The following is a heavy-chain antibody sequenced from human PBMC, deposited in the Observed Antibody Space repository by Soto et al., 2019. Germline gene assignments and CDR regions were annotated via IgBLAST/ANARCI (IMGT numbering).Heavy chain of an antibody. CDR3: ARGGGIVVVTAPYDQ. Sequence: GASVKVSCKASGNTVPNYAIHWVRQAPGQGLEWLGIINPSGGYTTYAQRFLGRVTMTSDTSTSTVHMELGSLTSEDTAVYYCARGGGIVVVTAPYDQWGQGTLVTVSS. J-gene: IGHJ4*02. CDR1: GNTVPNYA. CDR2: INPSGGYT. D-gene: IGHD2-21*02. V-gene: IGHV1-46*03.